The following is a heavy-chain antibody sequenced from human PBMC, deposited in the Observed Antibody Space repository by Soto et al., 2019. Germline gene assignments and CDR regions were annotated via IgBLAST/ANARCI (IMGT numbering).Heavy chain of an antibody. J-gene: IGHJ4*02. D-gene: IGHD3-22*01. CDR1: GGSISSYY. V-gene: IGHV4-4*07. CDR2: IYTSGST. CDR3: ARAGGNYYDGSGYYLNFDY. Sequence: SETLSLTCTVSGGSISSYYWSWIRQPAGKGLEWIGRIYTSGSTNYNPSLKSRVTMSVDTSKNQFSLKLSSVTAADTAVYYCARAGGNYYDGSGYYLNFDYWGQGTLVTVSS.